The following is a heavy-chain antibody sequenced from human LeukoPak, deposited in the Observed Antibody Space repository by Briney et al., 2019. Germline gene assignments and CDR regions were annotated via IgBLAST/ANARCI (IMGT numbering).Heavy chain of an antibody. J-gene: IGHJ4*02. CDR2: INSDGSST. Sequence: GGSLRLSCAASGFTFSGYWMHWVRQAPGKGLVWVSGINSDGSSTSYADSVKGRFTISRGNAKSTLDLQMNSLRAEDTAVYYCVTAVTGTPYWGQGTLVTVSS. CDR1: GFTFSGYW. V-gene: IGHV3-74*01. D-gene: IGHD6-19*01. CDR3: VTAVTGTPY.